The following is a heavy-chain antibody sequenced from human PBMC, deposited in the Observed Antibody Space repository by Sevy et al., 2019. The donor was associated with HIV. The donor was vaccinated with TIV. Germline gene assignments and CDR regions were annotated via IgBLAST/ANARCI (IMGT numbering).Heavy chain of an antibody. CDR2: IWYDGSNK. CDR3: ARDGIVIVPAAVAVTGYFDY. CDR1: GFSFSNYG. D-gene: IGHD2-2*01. V-gene: IGHV3-33*01. J-gene: IGHJ4*02. Sequence: GGSLRLSCAASGFSFSNYGMHWVRQAPGKGLEWVAVIWYDGSNKYYADSVKGRFTISRDNSKNMLYLQMHSLRAEDTAVYYCARDGIVIVPAAVAVTGYFDYWGQGTLVTVSS.